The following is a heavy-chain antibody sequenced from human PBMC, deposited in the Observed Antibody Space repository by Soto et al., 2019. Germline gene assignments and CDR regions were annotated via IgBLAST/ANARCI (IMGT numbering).Heavy chain of an antibody. J-gene: IGHJ3*02. V-gene: IGHV1-18*01. CDR2: ISAYNGNT. D-gene: IGHD2-15*01. CDR1: GYTFTSYG. Sequence: ASVKVSCKASGYTFTSYGISWVRQAPGQGLEWMGWISAYNGNTNYAQKLQGRVTMTTDTSTSTAYMELRSLRSDDTAVYYCARDTCSGGSCYLDDAFDIWGQGTMVPVSS. CDR3: ARDTCSGGSCYLDDAFDI.